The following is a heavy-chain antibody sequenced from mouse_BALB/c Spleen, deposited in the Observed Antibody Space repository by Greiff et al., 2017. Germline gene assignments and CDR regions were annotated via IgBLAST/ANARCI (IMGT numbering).Heavy chain of an antibody. D-gene: IGHD2-3*01. V-gene: IGHV14-3*02. Sequence: EVQLQQSGAELVKPGASVKLSCTASGFNIKDTYMHWVKQRPEQGLEWIGRIDPANGNTKYDPKFQGKATITADTSSNTAYLQLSSLTSEDTAVYVCALYDDDTAGSLPWGAYWGEGSLGTVSA. CDR3: ALYDDDTAGSLPWGAY. CDR2: IDPANGNT. CDR1: GFNIKDTY. J-gene: IGHJ3*01.